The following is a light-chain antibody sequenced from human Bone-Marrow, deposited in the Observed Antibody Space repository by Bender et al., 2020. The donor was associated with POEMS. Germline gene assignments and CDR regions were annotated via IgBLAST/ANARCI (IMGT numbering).Light chain of an antibody. CDR1: ALPKQY. V-gene: IGLV3-25*03. Sequence: SYELTQPPSVSVSPGQTARITCSGDALPKQYAYWYQQKPGQAPVLVIYKDNERPSGIPERFSGSSSGTTVTLTISGVQAEDEADYYCQSADSSFTYVVFGGGTSLTVL. CDR3: QSADSSFTYVV. CDR2: KDN. J-gene: IGLJ2*01.